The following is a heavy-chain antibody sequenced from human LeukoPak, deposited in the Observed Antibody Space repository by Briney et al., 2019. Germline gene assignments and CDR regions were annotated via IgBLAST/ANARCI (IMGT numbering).Heavy chain of an antibody. CDR1: GFTFSSYS. Sequence: GGSLRLSCAASGFTFSSYSMNSVRQAPGKGLEWVSYITSTSSTIYYEDSVKGRFTISRDNAKSSLYLQMNSLRAEDTAVYYCATSKGPLDYWGQGTLVTVSS. V-gene: IGHV3-48*01. J-gene: IGHJ4*02. CDR3: ATSKGPLDY. CDR2: ITSTSSTI.